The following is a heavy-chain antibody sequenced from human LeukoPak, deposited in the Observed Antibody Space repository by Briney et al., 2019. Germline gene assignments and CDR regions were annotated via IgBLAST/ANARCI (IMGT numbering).Heavy chain of an antibody. CDR3: ARVSYDFWSGYREFFDY. CDR2: IYYSGST. Sequence: SETLSLTCTVSGGSISSSSYYWGWIRQPPGKGLEWIGSIYYSGSTYYNPSLKSRVTISVDTSKNQFSLKLSSVTAADTAVYYCARVSYDFWSGYREFFDYWGQGTLVTVSS. J-gene: IGHJ4*02. CDR1: GGSISSSSYY. V-gene: IGHV4-39*07. D-gene: IGHD3-3*01.